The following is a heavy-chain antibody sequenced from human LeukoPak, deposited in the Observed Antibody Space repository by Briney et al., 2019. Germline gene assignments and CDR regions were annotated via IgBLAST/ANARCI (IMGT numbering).Heavy chain of an antibody. J-gene: IGHJ6*02. CDR1: GFTVSSNY. CDR2: IYSGGST. CDR3: ARDLYVDIVAPSGMDV. Sequence: GGSLRLSCAASGFTVSSNYMSWVRQAPGKGLEWVSVIYSGGSTYYAASVKGRFTISKDNSKNTLYLQMNSLRAEDTAVYYCARDLYVDIVAPSGMDVWGQGTTVTVSS. D-gene: IGHD5-12*01. V-gene: IGHV3-66*01.